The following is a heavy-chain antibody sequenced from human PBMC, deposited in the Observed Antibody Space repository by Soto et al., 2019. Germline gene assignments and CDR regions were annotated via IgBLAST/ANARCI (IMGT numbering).Heavy chain of an antibody. CDR1: GFTFSSYT. CDR2: IRSKPYGGTT. CDR3: CRQISGWSPDY. V-gene: IGHV3-49*03. D-gene: IGHD6-19*01. Sequence: GSLRLSCAASGFTFSSYTMGWFRQAPGKGLEWVGFIRSKPYGGTTEYAASVKGRFTISRDDSKSIAYLQMNSLKTEDTAVYYCCRQISGWSPDYWGQGTLVTVPS. J-gene: IGHJ4*02.